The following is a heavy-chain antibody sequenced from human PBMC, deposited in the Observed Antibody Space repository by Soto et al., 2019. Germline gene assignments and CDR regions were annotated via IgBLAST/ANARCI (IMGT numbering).Heavy chain of an antibody. V-gene: IGHV3-23*01. CDR2: ISGSGGST. Sequence: GGSLRLSCAASGFTFSSYAMSWVRQAPGKGLEWVSAISGSGGSTYYADSVKGRFTISRDNSKNTLYLQMNSLRADDTAVYYCAKVFYGSGSYYQLTSWGYYGMDVWGQGTTVTVSS. CDR3: AKVFYGSGSYYQLTSWGYYGMDV. J-gene: IGHJ6*02. CDR1: GFTFSSYA. D-gene: IGHD3-10*01.